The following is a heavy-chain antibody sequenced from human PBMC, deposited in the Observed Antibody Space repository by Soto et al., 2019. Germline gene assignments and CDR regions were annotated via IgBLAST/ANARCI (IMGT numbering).Heavy chain of an antibody. J-gene: IGHJ6*03. CDR2: ISSSSSYI. CDR1: GFTFSSYS. V-gene: IGHV3-21*01. D-gene: IGHD3-10*01. CDR3: ARGGYYGSGIGSHHYYYYYMDV. Sequence: EVQLVESGGGLVKPGGSLRLSCAASGFTFSSYSMNWVRQAPGKGLDWVSSISSSSSYIYYADSVKGRFTISRDNAKNSLYLQMDSLRAEDTAVYYCARGGYYGSGIGSHHYYYYYMDVWGKGTTVTVSS.